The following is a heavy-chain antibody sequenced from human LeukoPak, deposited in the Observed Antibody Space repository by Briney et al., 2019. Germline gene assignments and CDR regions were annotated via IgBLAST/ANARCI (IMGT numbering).Heavy chain of an antibody. CDR3: TREAYGSGSYYNHDAFDI. CDR1: GFTFGDYA. D-gene: IGHD3-10*01. CDR2: IRSKAYGGTT. V-gene: IGHV3-49*04. J-gene: IGHJ3*02. Sequence: QPGRSLRLSCTASGFTFGDYAMSWVRQAPGQALEWVGFIRSKAYGGTTEYAASVKGRFTISRDDSKSIAYLQMNSLKTEDTAVYYCTREAYGSGSYYNHDAFDIWGQGTMVTVSS.